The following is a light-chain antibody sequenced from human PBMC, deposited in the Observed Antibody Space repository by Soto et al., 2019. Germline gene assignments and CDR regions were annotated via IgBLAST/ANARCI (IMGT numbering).Light chain of an antibody. CDR2: GTS. CDR1: QDIRTW. CDR3: QHYNSYSEA. Sequence: IQMTPSPSSLSASVGDRVTISCRASQDIRTWLAWYQQKPGKAPRTLIYGTSNLQSGVPSRFSGSGSGTDFTLTISSLQPDDFATYYCQHYNSYSEAFGQGTKVDIK. J-gene: IGKJ1*01. V-gene: IGKV1D-16*01.